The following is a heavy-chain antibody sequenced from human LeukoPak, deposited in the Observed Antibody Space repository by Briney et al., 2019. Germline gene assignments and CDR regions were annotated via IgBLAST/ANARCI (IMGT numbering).Heavy chain of an antibody. J-gene: IGHJ4*02. V-gene: IGHV4-4*07. CDR3: ARGPDTRGYSYYFDY. D-gene: IGHD5-18*01. Sequence: SETLSLTCTVSGGSINNYYWSWIRQPAGKGLEWIGRIYSSGSTNYSPSLKSRVTMSVDTSKTQFSLRLSSVTAADTAVYYCARGPDTRGYSYYFDYWGQGTLVSAPS. CDR2: IYSSGST. CDR1: GGSINNYY.